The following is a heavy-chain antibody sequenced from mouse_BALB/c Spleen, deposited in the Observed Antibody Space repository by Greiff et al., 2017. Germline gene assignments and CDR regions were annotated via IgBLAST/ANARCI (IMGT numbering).Heavy chain of an antibody. V-gene: IGHV1-14*01. CDR3: ARGFIGTTATCWFAY. CDR2: INPYNDGT. Sequence: EVQLQQSGPELVKPGASVKMSCKASGYTFTSYVMHWVKQKPGQGLEWIGYINPYNDGTKYNEKFKGKATLTSDKSSSTAYMELSSLTSEDSAVYYCARGFIGTTATCWFAYWGQGTLVTVSA. D-gene: IGHD1-2*01. CDR1: GYTFTSYV. J-gene: IGHJ3*01.